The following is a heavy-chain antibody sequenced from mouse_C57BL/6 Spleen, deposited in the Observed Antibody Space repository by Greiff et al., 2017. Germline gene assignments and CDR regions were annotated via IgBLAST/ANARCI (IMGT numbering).Heavy chain of an antibody. CDR3: ARKGYYGSRSYYAMDY. CDR1: GFSLTSYG. Sequence: QVQLKESGPGLVQPSQSLSITCTVSGFSLTSYGVHWVRQSPGKGLEWLGVIWSGGSTDYNAAFISRLSISKDNSKSQVFFKMNSLQADDTAIYYCARKGYYGSRSYYAMDYWGQGTSVTVSS. D-gene: IGHD1-1*01. CDR2: IWSGGST. J-gene: IGHJ4*01. V-gene: IGHV2-2*01.